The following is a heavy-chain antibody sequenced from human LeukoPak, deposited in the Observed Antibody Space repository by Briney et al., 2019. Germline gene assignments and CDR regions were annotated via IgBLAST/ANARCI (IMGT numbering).Heavy chain of an antibody. CDR1: GYTFTGYY. D-gene: IGHD1-7*01. Sequence: ASVKVPCKASGYTFTGYYMHWVRQAPGQGLEWMGWINPNSGGTNYAQKFQGRVTMTRDTSISTAYMELSRLGSDDTAVYYCARDSDTWNYFDPWGQGTLVTVSS. J-gene: IGHJ5*02. V-gene: IGHV1-2*02. CDR3: ARDSDTWNYFDP. CDR2: INPNSGGT.